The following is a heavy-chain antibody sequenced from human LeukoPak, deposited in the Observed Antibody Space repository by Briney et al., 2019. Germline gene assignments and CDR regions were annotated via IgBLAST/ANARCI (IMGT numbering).Heavy chain of an antibody. Sequence: GGSLRLSCAASGFTFSSYAMSWVRQAPGKGLEGVSAMRGSGWSTYYADSVKGRFTISRDNSKTTLYLQMNSLRAEDTAVYYCAKVAGIAVADAFDYWGQGTLVTVSS. CDR2: MRGSGWST. V-gene: IGHV3-23*01. CDR1: GFTFSSYA. D-gene: IGHD6-19*01. CDR3: AKVAGIAVADAFDY. J-gene: IGHJ4*02.